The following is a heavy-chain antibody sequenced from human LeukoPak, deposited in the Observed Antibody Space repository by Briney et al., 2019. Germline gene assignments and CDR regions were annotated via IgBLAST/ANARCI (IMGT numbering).Heavy chain of an antibody. CDR1: GFTFSSYS. Sequence: GGSLGLSCVASGFTFSSYSMNWVRQAPGKGLEWVSAISGSGGSTYYADSVKGRFTISRDNSKNTLYLQMNSLRAEDTAVYYCAKRGIAAAGTYYFDYWGQGTLVTVSS. V-gene: IGHV3-23*01. J-gene: IGHJ4*02. CDR3: AKRGIAAAGTYYFDY. D-gene: IGHD6-13*01. CDR2: ISGSGGST.